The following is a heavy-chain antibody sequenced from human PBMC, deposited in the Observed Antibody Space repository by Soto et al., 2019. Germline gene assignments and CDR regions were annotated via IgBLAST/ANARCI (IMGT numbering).Heavy chain of an antibody. D-gene: IGHD4-17*01. CDR1: GFSFRNYW. CDR3: AKGYGYYFDS. V-gene: IGHV3-7*03. J-gene: IGHJ4*02. Sequence: EVQLVESGGGLVQPGGSLRLSCAASGFSFRNYWMSWVRQAPGKGLEWVLSIKHDGSETYSVDSVKGRFTSSRDNAENSVYLQMHSVRAEDTAVYFCAKGYGYYFDSWGQGTLVTVSS. CDR2: IKHDGSET.